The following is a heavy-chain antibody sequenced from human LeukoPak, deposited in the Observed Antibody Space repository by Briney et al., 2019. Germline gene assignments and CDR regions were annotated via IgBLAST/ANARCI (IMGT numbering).Heavy chain of an antibody. D-gene: IGHD1-26*01. J-gene: IGHJ2*01. V-gene: IGHV3-23*01. CDR2: ISGSGGST. CDR3: AKDRGSYYVNWYFDL. Sequence: GGSLRLSCAASGFTFSSYAMSWVRQAPGKGLEWVSAISGSGGSTYYADSVKGRFTISRDNSKNTLYLQMNSLRAEDTAVYYCAKDRGSYYVNWYFDLWGRGTLVIVSS. CDR1: GFTFSSYA.